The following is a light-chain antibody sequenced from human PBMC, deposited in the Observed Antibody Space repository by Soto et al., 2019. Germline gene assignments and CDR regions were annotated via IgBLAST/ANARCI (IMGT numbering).Light chain of an antibody. CDR1: QSVNNY. V-gene: IGKV3-11*01. CDR3: QQRTNWPIT. J-gene: IGKJ5*01. CDR2: DAL. Sequence: EIVLTQSPVTLSLSPGERATLSCRASQSVNNYLAWYQQKPGQAPRLLIYDALKRATGIPARFNGSGSGTDFTLTISSLKPEDFVVYYCQQRTNWPITFGQGKRLEIK.